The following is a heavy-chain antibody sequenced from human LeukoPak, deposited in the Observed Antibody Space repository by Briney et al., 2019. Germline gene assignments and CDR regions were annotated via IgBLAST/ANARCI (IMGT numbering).Heavy chain of an antibody. J-gene: IGHJ4*02. Sequence: SETLSLTCTVSGGSISSYYWSWIRQPPGKGLEWIGYIYYSGSTNYNPSLQSRITISVDTSKNQFSLKLSSVTAADTAVYYCARDGKYGSVDYWGQGTLVTVSS. CDR2: IYYSGST. D-gene: IGHD3-10*01. V-gene: IGHV4-59*12. CDR1: GGSISSYY. CDR3: ARDGKYGSVDY.